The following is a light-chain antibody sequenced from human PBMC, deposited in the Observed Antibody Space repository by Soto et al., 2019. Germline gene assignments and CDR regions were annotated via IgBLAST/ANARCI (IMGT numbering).Light chain of an antibody. V-gene: IGKV3-20*01. CDR3: HQYSRSPFI. J-gene: IGKJ1*01. Sequence: EIVLTQSPGTLSLSPGERATLSCRASQSVGSSYLGWYQQKPGQAPRLLIYDASSRAAGIPDRFRGSGSPTDFTLTISRLEPEDFAIYYCHQYSRSPFIFGQGTKVHIQ. CDR1: QSVGSSY. CDR2: DAS.